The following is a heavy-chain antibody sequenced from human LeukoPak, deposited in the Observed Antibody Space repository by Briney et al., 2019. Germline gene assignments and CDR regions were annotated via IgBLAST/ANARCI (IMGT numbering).Heavy chain of an antibody. Sequence: GGSLRLSCAASGFTFSNFWMHWVRQAPGKGLVWVSRINSDGSSTTHADSVKGRFTISRDNSKNTLYLQMNSLRAEDTAVYYCAKGGKWGQGTLVTVSS. CDR3: AKGGK. D-gene: IGHD3-16*01. J-gene: IGHJ4*02. CDR1: GFTFSNFW. CDR2: INSDGSST. V-gene: IGHV3-74*01.